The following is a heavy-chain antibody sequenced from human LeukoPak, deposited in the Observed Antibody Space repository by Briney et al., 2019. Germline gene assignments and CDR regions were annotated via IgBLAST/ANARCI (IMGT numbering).Heavy chain of an antibody. D-gene: IGHD6-19*01. V-gene: IGHV1-18*01. Sequence: ASVNVSCKASGYTFSNYGISWVRQAPGQGLEWMGWISTYNGNTNYAQKLQGRVTMTTDTSASTAYMELRSLRSDDTAMYYCARDLRTAVAGNWFDPWGQGTLVTVSS. CDR1: GYTFSNYG. J-gene: IGHJ5*02. CDR2: ISTYNGNT. CDR3: ARDLRTAVAGNWFDP.